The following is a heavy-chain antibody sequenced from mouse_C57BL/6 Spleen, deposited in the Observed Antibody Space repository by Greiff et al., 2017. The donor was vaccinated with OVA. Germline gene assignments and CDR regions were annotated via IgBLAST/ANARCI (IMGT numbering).Heavy chain of an antibody. CDR1: GFTFTDYY. CDR2: IRNKANGYTT. J-gene: IGHJ2*01. D-gene: IGHD1-1*01. CDR3: ARPYYGSSYEYDY. Sequence: EVMLVESGGGLVQPGGSLSLSCAASGFTFTDYYMSWVRQPPGKALEWLGFIRNKANGYTTEYSASVKGRFTISRDNSQSILYLQMNALRAEDSATYYCARPYYGSSYEYDYWGQGTTLTVSS. V-gene: IGHV7-3*01.